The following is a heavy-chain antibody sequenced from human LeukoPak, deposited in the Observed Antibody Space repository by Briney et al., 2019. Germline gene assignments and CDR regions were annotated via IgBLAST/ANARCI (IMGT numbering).Heavy chain of an antibody. CDR1: GFTFSSYA. V-gene: IGHV3-23*01. CDR2: ISGSGGST. Sequence: GGALRLSCAASGFTFSSYAMSWVRQAPGKGLEWVSAISGSGGSTYYADSVKGRFTISRDNSKNTLYLQMNSLRAEDKAVYNCAKDQDIVVVPAAIWFEPWGQGTLVSVSS. J-gene: IGHJ5*02. D-gene: IGHD2-2*01. CDR3: AKDQDIVVVPAAIWFEP.